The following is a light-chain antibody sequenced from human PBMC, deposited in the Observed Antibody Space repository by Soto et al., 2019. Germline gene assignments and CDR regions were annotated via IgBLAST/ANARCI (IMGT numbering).Light chain of an antibody. CDR2: GAS. J-gene: IGKJ1*01. CDR1: QSVSSN. Sequence: EIVMTQSPATLSVSPGERVTLSCRASQSVSSNLAWYQQKPGQVPRLVIYGASIRATGIPVRFSASGSGTEFTLAISSLQSADFAVYSCQQYDHWPSWTFGQGTRVEIK. V-gene: IGKV3-15*01. CDR3: QQYDHWPSWT.